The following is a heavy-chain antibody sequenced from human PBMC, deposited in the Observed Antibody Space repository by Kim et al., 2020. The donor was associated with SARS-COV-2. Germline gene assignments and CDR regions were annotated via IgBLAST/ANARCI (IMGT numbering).Heavy chain of an antibody. CDR1: GFTFSNAR. CDR3: MTRDQSRIQVDY. CDR2: SRSKTDGGTT. D-gene: IGHD2-15*01. J-gene: IGHJ4*02. V-gene: IGHV3-15*01. Sequence: GGSLRLSCAAAGFTFSNARMNWVRQAPGKGLEWVGRSRSKTDGGTTEYGAAVKGRFTISRDDSKNTLYLQMNSLKIEDTAVYYCMTRDQSRIQVDYWGQGTLVTVSS.